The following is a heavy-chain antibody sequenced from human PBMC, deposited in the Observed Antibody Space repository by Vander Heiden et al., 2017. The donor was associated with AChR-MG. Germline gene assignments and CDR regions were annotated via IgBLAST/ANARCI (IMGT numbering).Heavy chain of an antibody. CDR1: GFSFSSYA. CDR2: ISSSGGDT. J-gene: IGHJ4*02. D-gene: IGHD5-12*01. V-gene: IGHV3-23*01. Sequence: EVQLLASGGGLVQPGGSLRLSCAASGFSFSSYAMSWVRQAAGKGLEWVSGISSSGGDTPYADAVKGRFTISRDNSKNTLYLKMQSVRAEDPAVYYCAKKNPGVAPFDYWGQGTLVTVSS. CDR3: AKKNPGVAPFDY.